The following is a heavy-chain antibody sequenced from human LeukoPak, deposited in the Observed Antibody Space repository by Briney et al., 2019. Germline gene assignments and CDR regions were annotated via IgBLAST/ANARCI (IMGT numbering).Heavy chain of an antibody. CDR3: AKDQNYYDSIGYGAFDI. CDR2: IRYDGSNK. CDR1: GFMFSTYG. Sequence: GGSLRLSCAASGFMFSTYGMHWVRQAPGKGLEWVAFIRYDGSNKYYADSVKGRFTISRDNSKNTLYLQMNSLRVEDTAVYYCAKDQNYYDSIGYGAFDIWGQGTMVTVDS. J-gene: IGHJ3*02. D-gene: IGHD3-22*01. V-gene: IGHV3-30*02.